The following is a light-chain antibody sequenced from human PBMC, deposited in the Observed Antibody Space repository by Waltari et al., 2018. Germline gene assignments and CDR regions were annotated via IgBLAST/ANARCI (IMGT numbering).Light chain of an antibody. V-gene: IGKV1-5*03. CDR1: ESVKNN. J-gene: IGKJ4*01. CDR2: KAS. Sequence: DVQLTHSPSPLSPSVGDRVTITCRASESVKNNLAWYQHPPGKAPKVLVHKASRLESGVPSRFSGSGYGTEFTLTISSLEPDDFATYYCHQYNTLPLTFGGGTKVEIK. CDR3: HQYNTLPLT.